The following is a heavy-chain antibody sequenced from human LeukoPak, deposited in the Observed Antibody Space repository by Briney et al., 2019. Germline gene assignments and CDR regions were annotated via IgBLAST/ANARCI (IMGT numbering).Heavy chain of an antibody. V-gene: IGHV3-30-3*01. CDR2: ISYGGSNK. CDR1: GFTFSSYA. CDR3: ATLAARIDY. Sequence: GGSLRLSCAASGFTFSSYAMHWVRQAPGKGLEWVAVISYGGSNKYYADSVKGRFTISRDNSKNTLYLQMNSLRAEDTAVYYCATLAARIDYWGQGTLVTVSS. D-gene: IGHD6-6*01. J-gene: IGHJ4*02.